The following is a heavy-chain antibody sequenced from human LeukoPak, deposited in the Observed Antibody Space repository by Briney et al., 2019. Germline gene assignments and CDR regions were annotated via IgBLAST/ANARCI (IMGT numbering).Heavy chain of an antibody. V-gene: IGHV4-61*01. Sequence: PSETLSLTCTVSGGSVSSGSYYWSWIRQPPGKGLEWIGYIYYSGSTNYNPSLKSRVTISVDTSKNQFSLKLSSVTAADTAVYYCARDNGGSYGFDYWGQGTLVTVSS. D-gene: IGHD1-26*01. CDR1: GGSVSSGSYY. CDR2: IYYSGST. J-gene: IGHJ4*02. CDR3: ARDNGGSYGFDY.